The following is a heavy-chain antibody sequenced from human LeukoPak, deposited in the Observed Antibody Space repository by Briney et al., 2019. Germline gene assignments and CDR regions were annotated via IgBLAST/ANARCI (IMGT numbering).Heavy chain of an antibody. CDR3: ASSSPYYGDYVGYFDY. Sequence: SETLSLTCAVSGGSISSGGYSWSWIRQPPGKGLEWIGYIYHSGSTYYNPSLKSRVTISVDTSKNQFSLKLSSVTAADTAVYYCASSSPYYGDYVGYFDYWGQGTLVTVSS. D-gene: IGHD4-17*01. J-gene: IGHJ4*02. CDR1: GGSISSGGYS. CDR2: IYHSGST. V-gene: IGHV4-30-2*01.